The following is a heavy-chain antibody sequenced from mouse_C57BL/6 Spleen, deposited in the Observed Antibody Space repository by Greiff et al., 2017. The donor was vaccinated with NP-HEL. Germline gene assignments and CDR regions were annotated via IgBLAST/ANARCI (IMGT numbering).Heavy chain of an antibody. Sequence: EVQGVESGGDLVKPGGSLKLSCAASGFTFSSYGMSLVRQTPDKRLEWVATISSGGSYTYYPDSVKGRFTISRDNAKNTLYLQMSSLKSEDTAMYYCARDYYGSSYGSYYAMDYWGQGTSVTVSS. V-gene: IGHV5-6*01. CDR3: ARDYYGSSYGSYYAMDY. CDR2: ISSGGSYT. CDR1: GFTFSSYG. J-gene: IGHJ4*01. D-gene: IGHD1-1*01.